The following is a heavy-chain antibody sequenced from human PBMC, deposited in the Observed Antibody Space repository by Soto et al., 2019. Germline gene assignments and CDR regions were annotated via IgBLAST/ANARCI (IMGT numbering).Heavy chain of an antibody. V-gene: IGHV1-69*12. Sequence: QVQLVQSGAEVKKPGSSVKVSCKASGGTFSSYAISWVRQAPGQGLEWMGGIIPIFGTANYAQKFQGRVTSTADESTSTAYMELSSLRSEDTAVYYCARGWGSGNGVAPGDYYGMDVWGQGTTVTVSS. J-gene: IGHJ6*02. CDR3: ARGWGSGNGVAPGDYYGMDV. D-gene: IGHD3-3*01. CDR1: GGTFSSYA. CDR2: IIPIFGTA.